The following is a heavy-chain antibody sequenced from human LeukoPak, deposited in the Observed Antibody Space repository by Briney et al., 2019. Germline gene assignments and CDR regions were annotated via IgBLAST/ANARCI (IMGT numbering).Heavy chain of an antibody. Sequence: ASVRVSCKASGYAFNIYVINWVGQATGQGLEWMGWMNPDSGNTGFAQKFQGRVTMTRNTSITTAYMELSSLRFEDTAVYYCAVHLPGDYLDRWGQGTLVTVSS. V-gene: IGHV1-8*01. CDR1: GYAFNIYV. CDR3: AVHLPGDYLDR. J-gene: IGHJ4*02. CDR2: MNPDSGNT.